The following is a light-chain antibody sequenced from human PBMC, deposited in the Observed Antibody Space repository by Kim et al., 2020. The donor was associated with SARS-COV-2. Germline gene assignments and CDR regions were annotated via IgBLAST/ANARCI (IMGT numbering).Light chain of an antibody. V-gene: IGLV6-57*01. Sequence: KTLPTPGARSSGRIATDYVQWYQQRPGSPPATVIYADNERPSGVPDRFSGSSDASSNSASLTISGLKTEDEADYYCHSYDRDSHVFGTGTKVTVL. CDR2: ADN. CDR1: SGRIATDY. CDR3: HSYDRDSHV. J-gene: IGLJ1*01.